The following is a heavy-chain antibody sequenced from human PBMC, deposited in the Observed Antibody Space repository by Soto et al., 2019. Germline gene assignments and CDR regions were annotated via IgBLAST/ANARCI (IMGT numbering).Heavy chain of an antibody. CDR2: IYYSGST. CDR3: ARRISESGYHPWWFDP. J-gene: IGHJ5*02. V-gene: IGHV4-61*08. D-gene: IGHD3-3*01. CDR1: GGSISSGGYY. Sequence: SETXSLTCTVSGGSISSGGYYWSWIRQPPGKGLEWIGYIYYSGSTTYNPSLNTRVTISVDTSKNQFSLKLSSVTAADTAVYYCARRISESGYHPWWFDPWGQGTLVTVSS.